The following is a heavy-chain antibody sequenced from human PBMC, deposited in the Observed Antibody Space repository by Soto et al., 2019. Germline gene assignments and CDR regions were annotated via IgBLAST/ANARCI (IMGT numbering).Heavy chain of an antibody. CDR3: AKGPDIVVVVAAHLSGAFDI. CDR1: GFTFDDYA. V-gene: IGHV3-9*01. Sequence: GGSLRLSCAASGFTFDDYAMHWVRQAPGKGLEWVSGISWNSGSIGYADSVKGRFTISRDNAKNSLYLQMNSLRAEDTALYYCAKGPDIVVVVAAHLSGAFDIWGQGTMVTVSS. D-gene: IGHD2-15*01. J-gene: IGHJ3*02. CDR2: ISWNSGSI.